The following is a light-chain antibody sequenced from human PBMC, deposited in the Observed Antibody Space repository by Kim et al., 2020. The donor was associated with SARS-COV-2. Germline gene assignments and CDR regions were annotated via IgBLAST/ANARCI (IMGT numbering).Light chain of an antibody. CDR2: DVS. Sequence: DILMTQSPSSLSASVGDRVTITCQATQVIRKFLNWYQQRPGKAPQLLIYDVSNLQTGVPSRFSGSGYGTEFTLTISSLQPEDFATYYCQLNDAFPITFGQGTRLEIK. CDR3: QLNDAFPIT. CDR1: QVIRKF. V-gene: IGKV1-33*01. J-gene: IGKJ5*01.